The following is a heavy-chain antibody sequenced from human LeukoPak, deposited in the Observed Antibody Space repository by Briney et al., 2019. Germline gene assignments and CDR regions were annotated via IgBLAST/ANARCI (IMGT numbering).Heavy chain of an antibody. CDR3: AKTPTRGTLRLFFKY. D-gene: IGHD5/OR15-5a*01. J-gene: IGHJ4*02. Sequence: PGGSLRLSCAASGFTFSSHDMTWVRQAPGKGLEWVSTIGDSGVRTYYADSVKGRFTISRDNSKNTMYLLMDSLRVEDTAVYYCAKTPTRGTLRLFFKYWGQGTLVTVSS. V-gene: IGHV3-23*01. CDR2: IGDSGVRT. CDR1: GFTFSSHD.